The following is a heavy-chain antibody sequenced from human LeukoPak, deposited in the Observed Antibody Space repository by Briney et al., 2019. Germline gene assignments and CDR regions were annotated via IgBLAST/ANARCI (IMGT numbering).Heavy chain of an antibody. CDR1: GGSISSYY. D-gene: IGHD3-10*01. V-gene: IGHV4-4*09. CDR3: ARHSSHGSGSYQYMDV. Sequence: SETLSLTCTVSGGSISSYYWSWIRQPPGKGLEWIGYIYTSGSTNYNPSLKSRVTISVDTSKNQFSLKLSSVTAADTAVYYCARHSSHGSGSYQYMDVWGKGTTVTVSS. J-gene: IGHJ6*03. CDR2: IYTSGST.